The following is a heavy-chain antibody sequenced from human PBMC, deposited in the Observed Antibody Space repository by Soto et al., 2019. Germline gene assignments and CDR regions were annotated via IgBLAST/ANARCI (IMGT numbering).Heavy chain of an antibody. V-gene: IGHV4-4*02. CDR1: GGSISTGNW. D-gene: IGHD4-17*01. CDR3: ARIGTVSLDF. J-gene: IGHJ4*02. Sequence: SETLSLTCTVTGGSISTGNWWTWVRQSPEEGLEWIGEIFRSGNTYYNPSFKSRVTISVDNSNNQFPLRLNSVTAADTAVYYCARIGTVSLDFWGPGTLVTVSS. CDR2: IFRSGNT.